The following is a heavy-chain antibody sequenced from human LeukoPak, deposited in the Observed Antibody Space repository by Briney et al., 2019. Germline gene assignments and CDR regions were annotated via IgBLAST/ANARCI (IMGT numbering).Heavy chain of an antibody. CDR2: IWYDGSNK. J-gene: IGHJ4*02. CDR3: AKDQDIVVVVAAAVDY. CDR1: GFTFSSYG. V-gene: IGHV3-30*02. Sequence: GGSLRLSCAASGFTFSSYGMHWVRQAPGKGLEWVAVIWYDGSNKYYADSVKGRFTISRDNSKNTLYLQMNSLRAEDTAVYYCAKDQDIVVVVAAAVDYWGQGTLVTVSS. D-gene: IGHD2-15*01.